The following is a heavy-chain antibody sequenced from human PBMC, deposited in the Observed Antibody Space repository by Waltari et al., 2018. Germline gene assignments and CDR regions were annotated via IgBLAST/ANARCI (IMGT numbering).Heavy chain of an antibody. J-gene: IGHJ4*02. D-gene: IGHD6-6*01. CDR2: ISTRCCGA. CDR1: GCTFRMFA. Sequence: EVQLLGSGGGLVQPGGSLRLSCDASGCTFRMFAMGWVRQAPGKGLEWVSSISTRCCGAYYADFVKGRFTISRDNSENTLFLQMNSMSAEDTAVYYCVKVGSSSPAYDYWGQGTQVTVSS. V-gene: IGHV3-23*01. CDR3: VKVGSSSPAYDY.